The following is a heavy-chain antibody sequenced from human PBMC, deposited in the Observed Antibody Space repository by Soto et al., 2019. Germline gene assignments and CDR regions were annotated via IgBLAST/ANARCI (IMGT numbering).Heavy chain of an antibody. Sequence: SETLSLTCAVSGGSISSGGYSWSWIRQPPGKGLEWIGYIYHSGSTYYNPSLKSRVTISVDTSKNQFSLKVTSVSAADTSMYYCARVYGSGSYYFDFWGQGTLVTVSS. D-gene: IGHD3-10*01. J-gene: IGHJ4*02. CDR1: GGSISSGGYS. CDR3: ARVYGSGSYYFDF. V-gene: IGHV4-30-2*01. CDR2: IYHSGST.